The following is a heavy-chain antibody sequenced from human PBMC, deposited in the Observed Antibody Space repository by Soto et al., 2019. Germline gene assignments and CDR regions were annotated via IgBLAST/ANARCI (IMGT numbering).Heavy chain of an antibody. J-gene: IGHJ3*02. CDR2: IIPIFGTA. V-gene: IGHV1-69*01. CDR3: AGRGDGYKDAFDI. D-gene: IGHD3-10*01. Sequence: QVQLVQSGAEVTKPGSSVKVSCKASGGTFSSYAISWVRQAPGQGLEWMGGIIPIFGTANYAQKFQGRVTITADEATSTAYMELSSLRSEDTAVYYCAGRGDGYKDAFDIWGQGTMVTVSS. CDR1: GGTFSSYA.